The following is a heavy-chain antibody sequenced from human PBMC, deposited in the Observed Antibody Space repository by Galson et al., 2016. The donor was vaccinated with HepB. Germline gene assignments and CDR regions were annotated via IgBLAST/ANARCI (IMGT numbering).Heavy chain of an antibody. CDR3: TTYLVGHGGTGY. Sequence: SETLSLTCSVSGGYVNSDQYHWSWIRQPPGKGLQWLGHTYSGRSNTYNPSLKSRVTISIDTSKNQFTLTLSPVTAAGTAVYYCTTYLVGHGGTGYWGKGTLVTVSS. J-gene: IGHJ4*02. CDR1: GGYVNSDQYH. CDR2: TYSGRSN. V-gene: IGHV4-61*01. D-gene: IGHD3-16*01.